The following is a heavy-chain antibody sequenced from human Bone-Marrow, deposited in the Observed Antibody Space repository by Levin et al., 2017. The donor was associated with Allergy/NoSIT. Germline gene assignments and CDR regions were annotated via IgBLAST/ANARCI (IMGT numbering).Heavy chain of an antibody. CDR1: GFTFTSYS. CDR2: ISSSSGYI. V-gene: IGHV3-21*01. Sequence: PGGSLRLSCAASGFTFTSYSMNWVRQAPGKGLEWVSSISSSSGYIYYADSVQGRFTISRDNAKNSVYLQMNSLRVEDTAMYYCARGDNISPLGLLDYDGMDVWGQGTTVTVSS. J-gene: IGHJ6*02. CDR3: ARGDNISPLGLLDYDGMDV. D-gene: IGHD3-10*01.